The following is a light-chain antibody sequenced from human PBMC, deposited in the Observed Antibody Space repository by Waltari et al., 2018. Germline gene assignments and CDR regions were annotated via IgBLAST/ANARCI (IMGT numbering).Light chain of an antibody. CDR2: GAS. Sequence: EIVLTQSPGTLSLSPGERATLSCRASQSVSRTLAWYQQKPGQAPRLLIYGASTRATGIPERFSGGGSGTDFSLTISRLEPEDFATYYCQQAKSFPLTFGPGTKVDIK. J-gene: IGKJ3*01. V-gene: IGKV3-20*01. CDR3: QQAKSFPLT. CDR1: QSVSRT.